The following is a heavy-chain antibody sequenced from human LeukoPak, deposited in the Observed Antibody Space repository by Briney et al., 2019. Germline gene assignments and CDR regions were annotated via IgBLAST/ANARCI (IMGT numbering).Heavy chain of an antibody. V-gene: IGHV4-59*11. D-gene: IGHD3-22*01. CDR1: GGSISSHY. J-gene: IGHJ4*02. CDR2: IYYSGST. CDR3: ARDRRDSSGYHDSFDY. Sequence: SETLSLTCTVSGGSISSHYWSWLRQPPGKGLGWIGYIYYSGSTNYNPSLKSRVTISVETSKNQFSLKLSSVTAADTALYYCARDRRDSSGYHDSFDYWGQGTLGTVSS.